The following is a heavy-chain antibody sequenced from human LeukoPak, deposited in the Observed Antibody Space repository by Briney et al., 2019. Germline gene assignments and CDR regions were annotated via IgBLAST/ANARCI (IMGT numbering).Heavy chain of an antibody. CDR2: IYYSGST. CDR1: GGSISSYY. CDR3: ARDRARGSYYGSGSSDHYFDY. D-gene: IGHD3-10*01. J-gene: IGHJ4*02. Sequence: SETLSLTCTVSGGSISSYYWSWIRQPPGKGLEWIGYIYYSGSTNYNPSLKSRVTISVDTSKNQFSLKLSSVTAADTAVYYCARDRARGSYYGSGSSDHYFDYWGQGTLVTVSS. V-gene: IGHV4-59*01.